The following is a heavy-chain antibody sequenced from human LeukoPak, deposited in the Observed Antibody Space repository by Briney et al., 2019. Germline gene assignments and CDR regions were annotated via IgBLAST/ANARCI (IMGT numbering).Heavy chain of an antibody. Sequence: GGSLRLSCAASGFTFSNYWMNWVRQDPGKGLEWVANIKPDGSDKYYVDSVKGRFTISRDNAKNSLYLQMNSLRAEDTAVYYCARENFQYWAQGTLVTVSS. J-gene: IGHJ4*02. V-gene: IGHV3-7*04. CDR3: ARENFQY. CDR2: IKPDGSDK. CDR1: GFTFSNYW.